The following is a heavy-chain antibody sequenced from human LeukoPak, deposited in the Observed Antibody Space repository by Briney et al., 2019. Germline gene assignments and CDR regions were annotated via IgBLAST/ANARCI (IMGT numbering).Heavy chain of an antibody. D-gene: IGHD1-26*01. CDR2: AYYSGST. CDR3: ARDYSGEWEQLTGWWFDP. V-gene: IGHV4-39*02. J-gene: IGHJ5*02. Sequence: SETLSLTCTVSGGSISSSRYYWGWIRQPPGKGLEWIGNAYYSGSTYYNPSLKSRVTISVDTSKNQFSLKLSSVTAADTAVYYCARDYSGEWEQLTGWWFDPWGQGTLVIVSS. CDR1: GGSISSSRYY.